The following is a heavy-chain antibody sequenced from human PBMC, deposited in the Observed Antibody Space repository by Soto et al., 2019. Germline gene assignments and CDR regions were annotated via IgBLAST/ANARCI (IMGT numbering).Heavy chain of an antibody. CDR1: GGSISSYY. D-gene: IGHD1-26*01. J-gene: IGHJ4*02. V-gene: IGHV4-59*08. CDR3: ATMGATAGSYYFEY. Sequence: PSETLSLTCTVSGGSISSYYWSWIRQPPGKGLEWIGYISYSGSTNYNPSLKSRATISVDTSKNQFSLKLTSVTAADAAVYYCATMGATAGSYYFEYWGQGALVTVSS. CDR2: ISYSGST.